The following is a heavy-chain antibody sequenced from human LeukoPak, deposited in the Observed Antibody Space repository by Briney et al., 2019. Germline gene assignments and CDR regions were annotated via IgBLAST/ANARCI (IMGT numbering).Heavy chain of an antibody. V-gene: IGHV3-23*01. D-gene: IGHD3-22*01. CDR2: ISGSGGST. J-gene: IGHJ1*01. CDR3: AKAGATYYYDSSGYPFQH. Sequence: GGSLRLSCAASGFTFSSYSMNWVRQAPGKGLEWVSAISGSGGSTYYADSVKGRFTISRDNSKNTLYLQMNSLRAEDTAVYYCAKAGATYYYDSSGYPFQHWGQGTLVTVSS. CDR1: GFTFSSYS.